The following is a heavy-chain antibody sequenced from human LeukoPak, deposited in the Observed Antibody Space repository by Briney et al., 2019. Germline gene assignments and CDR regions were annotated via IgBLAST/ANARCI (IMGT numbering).Heavy chain of an antibody. CDR2: IWYDGSSK. J-gene: IGHJ4*02. CDR3: AREDSSGYNDY. CDR1: GFTFSSYG. D-gene: IGHD3-22*01. V-gene: IGHV3-33*01. Sequence: PGGSLRLSCAASGFTFSSYGMHWVRQAPGKGLEWVAVIWYDGSSKYYADSVKGRFTISRDNSKNTLYLQMNSLRAEDTAVYYCAREDSSGYNDYWGQGTLVTVSS.